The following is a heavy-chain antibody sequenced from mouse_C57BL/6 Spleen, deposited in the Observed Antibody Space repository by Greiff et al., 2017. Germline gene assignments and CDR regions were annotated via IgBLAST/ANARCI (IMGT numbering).Heavy chain of an antibody. D-gene: IGHD1-1*01. Sequence: EVMLVESGGGLVQPGGSLKLSCAASGIDFSRYWMSWVRRAPGKGLEWIGEINPYSSKINYAPSLKDKFIISRDNATNTLYLQMSKVRSEDTALYYCARRGGSSVGYAMDYWGQVASVTASS. CDR3: ARRGGSSVGYAMDY. CDR2: INPYSSKI. CDR1: GIDFSRYW. J-gene: IGHJ4*01. V-gene: IGHV4-1*01.